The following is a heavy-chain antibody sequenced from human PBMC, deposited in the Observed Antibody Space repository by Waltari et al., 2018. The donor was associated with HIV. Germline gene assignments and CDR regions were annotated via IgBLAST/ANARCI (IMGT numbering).Heavy chain of an antibody. Sequence: LVESGGGSVQHGKSLQLSCAASDSSLSGSWMHWGRRSPGKGLVWVARINSDGSATNYAGSVQGRFSISRDNRNSVVYLYMNKLRVDDTAVYYCTKEGYAYDFWSGSNSYYGLDVWGQGTTVTVSS. J-gene: IGHJ6*02. V-gene: IGHV3-74*01. CDR1: DSSLSGSW. CDR2: INSDGSAT. D-gene: IGHD3-3*01. CDR3: TKEGYAYDFWSGSNSYYGLDV.